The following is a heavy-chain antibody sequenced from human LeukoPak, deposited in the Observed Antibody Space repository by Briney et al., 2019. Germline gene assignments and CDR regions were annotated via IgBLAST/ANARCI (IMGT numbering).Heavy chain of an antibody. J-gene: IGHJ4*02. V-gene: IGHV4-34*01. Sequence: SETLSLTCAVYGGSFIGYYWSWIRQPPGRGLEWIGEINHSGGTNYNPSLKSRVTISVDTSKNQFSLKLSSVTAADTAVYYCARGSTFGLVDYWGQGTLVTVSS. CDR1: GGSFIGYY. CDR2: INHSGGT. CDR3: ARGSTFGLVDY. D-gene: IGHD3-3*01.